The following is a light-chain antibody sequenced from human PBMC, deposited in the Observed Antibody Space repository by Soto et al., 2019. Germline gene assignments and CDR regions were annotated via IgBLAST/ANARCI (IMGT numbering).Light chain of an antibody. CDR1: QSISSW. V-gene: IGKV1-39*01. J-gene: IGKJ2*01. CDR3: QQSYNTPYT. Sequence: DIQMTQSPSSLSASVGDRVTITCRASQSISSWLNWYQQKPGKAPKVLIYAASSLESGVPSRFSGSGSGTDFTLTISSLQPEDFATYYCQQSYNTPYTFGQGTKLEIK. CDR2: AAS.